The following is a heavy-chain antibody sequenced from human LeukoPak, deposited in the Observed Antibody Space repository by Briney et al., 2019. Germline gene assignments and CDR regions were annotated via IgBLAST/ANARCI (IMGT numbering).Heavy chain of an antibody. D-gene: IGHD4-23*01. CDR1: GFTFSSYG. CDR3: AKDDYGGNSENYFQH. V-gene: IGHV3-33*06. J-gene: IGHJ1*01. CDR2: IWYDGSNK. Sequence: GGSLRLSCAASGFTFSSYGMHWVRQAPGKGPEWVAVIWYDGSNKYYADSVKGRFTISRDNSKNTLYLQMNSLRAEDTAVYYCAKDDYGGNSENYFQHWGQGTLVTVSS.